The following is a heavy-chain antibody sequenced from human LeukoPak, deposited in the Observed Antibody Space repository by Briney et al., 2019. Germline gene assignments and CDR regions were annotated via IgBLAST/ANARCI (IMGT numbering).Heavy chain of an antibody. J-gene: IGHJ4*01. Sequence: GGSLRLSCVASGFAFTNHAMTWVRQAPGKGLEWVANIKQDGSEKYYVDSVKGRFTISRDNTKNSLYLQMNSLRAEDTAVYYCARDYAFSGFGYFDSWGQGTLVTVSP. V-gene: IGHV3-7*01. CDR1: GFAFTNHA. D-gene: IGHD5-12*01. CDR2: IKQDGSEK. CDR3: ARDYAFSGFGYFDS.